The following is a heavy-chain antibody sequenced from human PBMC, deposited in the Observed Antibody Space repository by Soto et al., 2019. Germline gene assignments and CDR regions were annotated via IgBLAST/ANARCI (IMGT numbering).Heavy chain of an antibody. V-gene: IGHV3-53*04. D-gene: IGHD3-10*01. CDR1: GFTVSSNY. CDR3: ARDNGSGSYFGYYGMDV. Sequence: GGSLRLSCAASGFTVSSNYMSWVRQAPGKGLEWVSVIYSGGSTYYADSVKGRFTISRHNSKNTLYLQMNSLRAEDTAVYYCARDNGSGSYFGYYGMDVWGQGTTVTVSS. J-gene: IGHJ6*02. CDR2: IYSGGST.